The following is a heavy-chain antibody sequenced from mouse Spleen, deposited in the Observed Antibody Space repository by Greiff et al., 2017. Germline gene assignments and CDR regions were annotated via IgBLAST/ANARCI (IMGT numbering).Heavy chain of an antibody. CDR2: IYPGDGDT. V-gene: IGHV1-82*01. CDR3: ARVDGYYYAMDY. Sequence: QVQLQQSGPELVKPGASVKISCKASGYAFSSSWMNWVKQRPGKGLEWIGRIYPGDGDTNYNGKFKGKATLTADKSSSTAYMQLSSLTSEDSAVYFCARVDGYYYAMDYWGQGTSVTVSS. D-gene: IGHD2-3*01. J-gene: IGHJ4*01. CDR1: GYAFSSSW.